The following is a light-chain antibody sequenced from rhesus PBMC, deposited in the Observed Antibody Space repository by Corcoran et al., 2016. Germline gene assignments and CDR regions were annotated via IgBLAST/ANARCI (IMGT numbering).Light chain of an antibody. CDR3: LQSSNWPRT. Sequence: EIVMTQSPATLALSPGERATLSCRASQSVSSYLAWYQQKPGQAPRLLIYGASSRATGIPDRFSGSGSGTEFTLPISSLEPEDGGVYFCLQSSNWPRTFGQGTKVEIK. J-gene: IGKJ1*01. CDR1: QSVSSY. CDR2: GAS. V-gene: IGKV3-24*04.